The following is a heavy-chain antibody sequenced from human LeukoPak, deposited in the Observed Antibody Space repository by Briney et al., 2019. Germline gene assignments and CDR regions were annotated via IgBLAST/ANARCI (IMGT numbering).Heavy chain of an antibody. V-gene: IGHV4-34*01. CDR1: GGSFSGYY. CDR3: ARGLTRELRYFDWAKTSWFDP. CDR2: INHSGST. D-gene: IGHD3-9*01. Sequence: KPSETLSLTCAVYGGSFSGYYWSWIRQPPGKGLEWIGEINHSGSTNYNPSLKSRVTISVDTSNNQFSLKLSSVTAADTAMYYCARGLTRELRYFDWAKTSWFDPWGQGTLVTVSS. J-gene: IGHJ5*02.